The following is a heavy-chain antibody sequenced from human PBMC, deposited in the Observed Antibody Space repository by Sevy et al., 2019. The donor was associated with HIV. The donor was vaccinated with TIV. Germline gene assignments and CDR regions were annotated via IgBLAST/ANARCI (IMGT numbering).Heavy chain of an antibody. CDR3: ARDYYDNRPRGFDP. J-gene: IGHJ5*02. CDR1: GDSISGYF. CDR2: ISDSGST. Sequence: SETLSLTCTVSGDSISGYFWSGIRQPPGKGLEWIGYISDSGSTNYNPSLKSRVTISVDTSKNQFSLKLKSVTAADTAVYYCARDYYDNRPRGFDPWGQGTLVTVSS. V-gene: IGHV4-59*01. D-gene: IGHD3-22*01.